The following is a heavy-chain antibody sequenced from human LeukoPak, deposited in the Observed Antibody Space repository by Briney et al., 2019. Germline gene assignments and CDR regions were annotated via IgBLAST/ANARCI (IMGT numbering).Heavy chain of an antibody. V-gene: IGHV4-4*07. J-gene: IGHJ4*02. CDR3: ARETVSHFFDY. Sequence: SETLSLTCTVSGGSISTYYWNWIRQPAGKGLEWIGRIYTSGSTNYNPSLKSRVTMSVDTSKNQFSLKLSSETAADTAVYYCARETVSHFFDYWGQGTLATVSS. CDR2: IYTSGST. CDR1: GGSISTYY.